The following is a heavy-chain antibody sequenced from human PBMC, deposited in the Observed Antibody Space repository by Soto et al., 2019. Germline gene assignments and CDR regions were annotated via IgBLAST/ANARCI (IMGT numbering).Heavy chain of an antibody. CDR2: IWFDGSNK. CDR3: ARGCYYDSSGYYYVDAFDI. J-gene: IGHJ3*02. D-gene: IGHD3-22*01. Sequence: QVQLVESGGGVVQPGRSLRLSCAASGFTFSSYGMHWVRQAPGKGLEWVAVIWFDGSNKYYADSVKGRFTISRDNSKNTLYLQMNSLRVEDTAVYYCARGCYYDSSGYYYVDAFDIWGQGTMVTVSS. CDR1: GFTFSSYG. V-gene: IGHV3-33*01.